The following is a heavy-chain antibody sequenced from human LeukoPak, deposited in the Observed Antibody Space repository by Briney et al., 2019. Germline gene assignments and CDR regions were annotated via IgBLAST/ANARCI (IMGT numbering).Heavy chain of an antibody. CDR3: AKDRCGGDCYLFDP. V-gene: IGHV3-30*18. Sequence: GGSLRLSCVGSGFTFSSYGMHWVRQAPGKGLEWVADISYDGSNKYYADSVKGRFTISRDNSKNMLYLQMNSLRAEDTAVYYCAKDRCGGDCYLFDPWGQGTLVTVSS. CDR2: ISYDGSNK. D-gene: IGHD2-21*02. CDR1: GFTFSSYG. J-gene: IGHJ5*02.